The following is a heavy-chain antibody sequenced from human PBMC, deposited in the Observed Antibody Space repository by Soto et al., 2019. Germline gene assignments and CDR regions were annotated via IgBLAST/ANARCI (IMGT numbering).Heavy chain of an antibody. J-gene: IGHJ4*02. CDR1: GFTFNDYA. D-gene: IGHD3-3*01. CDR3: ARGIFEGFRGYFDY. CDR2: IAWNSGSV. V-gene: IGHV3-9*01. Sequence: EVQLVESGGDLAQPGRSLRLSCSASGFTFNDYAMHWVRQAPGKGLEWVSGIAWNSGSVGYADSVKGRFTISRDNAKNSLYLKMNSLRIEDTALYYCARGIFEGFRGYFDYWGQGTLVTVSS.